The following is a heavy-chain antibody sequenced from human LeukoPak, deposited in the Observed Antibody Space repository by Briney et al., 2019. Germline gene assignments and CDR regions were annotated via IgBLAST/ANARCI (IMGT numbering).Heavy chain of an antibody. D-gene: IGHD3-16*01. V-gene: IGHV1-24*01. J-gene: IGHJ4*02. Sequence: VASVKVSCKVSGYTLTELSMHWVRQAPGKGLEWMGGFDPEDGETIYAQKFQGRVTMNEDTSTDAAYMELSSLRSEDTAVYYCATGRLRGTHRFDYWGQGTLVTVSS. CDR1: GYTLTELS. CDR2: FDPEDGET. CDR3: ATGRLRGTHRFDY.